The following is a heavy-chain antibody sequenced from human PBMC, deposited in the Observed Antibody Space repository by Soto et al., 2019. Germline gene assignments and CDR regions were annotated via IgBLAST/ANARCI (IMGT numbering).Heavy chain of an antibody. CDR1: GYTFTSYA. CDR3: ARDSGVVVPAAISNWFDP. CDR2: INAGNGNT. Sequence: ASVKVSCKASGYTFTSYAMHWVRQAPGQRLEWMGWINAGNGNTKYSQKFQGRVTITRDTSASTAYMELSSLRSEDTAVYYCARDSGVVVPAAISNWFDPWGQGTLVTVSS. J-gene: IGHJ5*02. V-gene: IGHV1-3*01. D-gene: IGHD2-2*01.